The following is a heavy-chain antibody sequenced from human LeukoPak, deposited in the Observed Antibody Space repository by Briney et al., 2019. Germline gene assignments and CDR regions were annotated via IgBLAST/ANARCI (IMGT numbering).Heavy chain of an antibody. CDR2: IYYSGST. J-gene: IGHJ5*02. V-gene: IGHV4-59*12. Sequence: SETLSLTCTVSGGSISSYYWSWIRQPPGKGLEWIGYIYYSGSTNYNPSLKSRVTISVDTSKNQFSLKLSSVTAADTAVYYCARDLRAYCGGDCFDPWGQGTLVTVSS. CDR3: ARDLRAYCGGDCFDP. D-gene: IGHD2-21*01. CDR1: GGSISSYY.